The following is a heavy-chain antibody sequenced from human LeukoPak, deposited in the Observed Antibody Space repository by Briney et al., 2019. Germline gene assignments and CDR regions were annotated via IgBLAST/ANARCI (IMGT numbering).Heavy chain of an antibody. CDR2: IIPIFGTA. D-gene: IGHD6-19*01. V-gene: IGHV1-69*06. CDR3: ASRVAGPMFDY. J-gene: IGHJ4*02. CDR1: GGTFSSYA. Sequence: GASVKVSCKASGGTFSSYAISWVRQAPGQGLEWMGGIIPIFGTANYAQKFQGRVTITADKSTSTAYMELSSLRSEDTAVYYCASRVAGPMFDYWGQGTLVTVSS.